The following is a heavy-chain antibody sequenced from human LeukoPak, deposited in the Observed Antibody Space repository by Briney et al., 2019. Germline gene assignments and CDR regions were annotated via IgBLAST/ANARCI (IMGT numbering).Heavy chain of an antibody. CDR2: INPNTGGT. CDR3: ARFGGGCRFDY. J-gene: IGHJ4*02. V-gene: IGHV1-2*02. CDR1: RYTFTGYF. Sequence: ASVKVSCKPSRYTFTGYFMHWVRQAPAQGLEWMGWINPNTGGTNYAQKFQGRVTMTRDTSISTAYMELSRLTSDDTAVFFCARFGGGCRFDYWGQGTLVTVSS. D-gene: IGHD2-15*01.